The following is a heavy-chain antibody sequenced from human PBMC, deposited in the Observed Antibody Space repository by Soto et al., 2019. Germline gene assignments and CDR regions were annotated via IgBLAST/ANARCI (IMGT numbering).Heavy chain of an antibody. V-gene: IGHV3-21*04. CDR1: GFNVSSNY. D-gene: IGHD3-22*01. Sequence: GGSLRLSCAASGFNVSSNYMSWVRQAPGKGLEWVSIIYAGGSTYYADSTYYADSVKGRFTISRDIPKNTLYLQINSLRAEDTAVYYCARVRYYGSSAPLDVWGQGTTVTVSS. CDR2: IYAGGSTYYADST. J-gene: IGHJ6*02. CDR3: ARVRYYGSSAPLDV.